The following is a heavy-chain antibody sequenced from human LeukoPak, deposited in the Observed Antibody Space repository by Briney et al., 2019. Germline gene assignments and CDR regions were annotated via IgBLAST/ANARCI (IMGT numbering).Heavy chain of an antibody. CDR2: IYHSGST. J-gene: IGHJ5*02. CDR1: GGSISSGGYS. Sequence: SETLSLTCAVSGGSISSGGYSWRGIRQPPGKGLEWIGYIYHSGSTYYDPSLKSRVTISVDRSKNQFSLKLSSVTAADTAVYYCARVYYYGSGSYGWFDPWGQGTLVTVSS. CDR3: ARVYYYGSGSYGWFDP. V-gene: IGHV4-30-2*01. D-gene: IGHD3-10*01.